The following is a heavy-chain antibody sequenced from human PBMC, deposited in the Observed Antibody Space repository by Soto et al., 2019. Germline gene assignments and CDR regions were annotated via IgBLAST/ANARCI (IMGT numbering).Heavy chain of an antibody. D-gene: IGHD3-10*01. J-gene: IGHJ5*02. Sequence: GASVKVSCKASGYTFTSYGISWVRQAPGQGLEWMGWISAYNGNTNYAQKLQGRVTMTTDTSTSTAYMELRSLRSDDTAVYYCARQKGFQASGSEGFWLDPWGQGTLVTVSS. CDR1: GYTFTSYG. V-gene: IGHV1-18*01. CDR2: ISAYNGNT. CDR3: ARQKGFQASGSEGFWLDP.